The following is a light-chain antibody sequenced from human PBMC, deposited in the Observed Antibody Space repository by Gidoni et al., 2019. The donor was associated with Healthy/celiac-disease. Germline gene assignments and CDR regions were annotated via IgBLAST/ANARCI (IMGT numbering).Light chain of an antibody. CDR3: QQRSNWPGT. CDR1: QSVSSY. CDR2: DAS. V-gene: IGKV3-11*01. J-gene: IGKJ1*01. Sequence: IVLTQSPATLSLSPGERATLSCRASQSVSSYLAWYQQKPGQAPLLLIDDASNRATGIPSRFSGSGSGTDFTLTISSLEPEDFAVYYCQQRSNWPGTFGQGTKVEIK.